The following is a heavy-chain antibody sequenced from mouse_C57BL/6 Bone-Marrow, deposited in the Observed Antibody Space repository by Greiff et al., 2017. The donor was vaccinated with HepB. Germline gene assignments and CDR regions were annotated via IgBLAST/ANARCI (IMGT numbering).Heavy chain of an antibody. Sequence: EVNVVESGGDLVKPGGSLKLSCAASGFTFSSYGMSWVRQTPDKRLEWVATISSGGSYTYYPDSVKGRFTISRDNAKNTLYLQMSSLRSEDTAMYYCARHYGSSYYAMDYWGQGTSVTVSS. V-gene: IGHV5-6*01. CDR2: ISSGGSYT. CDR1: GFTFSSYG. D-gene: IGHD1-1*01. CDR3: ARHYGSSYYAMDY. J-gene: IGHJ4*01.